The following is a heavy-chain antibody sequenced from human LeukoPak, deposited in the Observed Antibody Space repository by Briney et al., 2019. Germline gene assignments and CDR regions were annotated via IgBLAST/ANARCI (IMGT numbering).Heavy chain of an antibody. CDR1: GFTFSSYG. Sequence: GGSLRLSCAASGFTFSSYGMHWVRQAPGKGLEWVAVISYDGSNKYYADSVKGRFTISRDNSKNTLYLQMNSLRAEDTALYYCAKDIAYCSGGSCPLDYWGQGTLVTVSS. J-gene: IGHJ4*02. V-gene: IGHV3-30*18. D-gene: IGHD2-15*01. CDR2: ISYDGSNK. CDR3: AKDIAYCSGGSCPLDY.